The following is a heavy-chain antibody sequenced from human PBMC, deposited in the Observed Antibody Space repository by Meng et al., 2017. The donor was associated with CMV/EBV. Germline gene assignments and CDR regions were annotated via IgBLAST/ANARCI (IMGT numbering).Heavy chain of an antibody. D-gene: IGHD6-6*01. J-gene: IGHJ4*02. V-gene: IGHV5-51*01. CDR1: GYTFTSYW. Sequence: KVSCKASGYTFTSYWIGWVRQMPGKGLEWMGIIYPGDSDTRYSPSFQGQVTISADKSISTAYLQWSSLKASDTAMYYCARQVDSSFFDYWGQGTLVTVSS. CDR3: ARQVDSSFFDY. CDR2: IYPGDSDT.